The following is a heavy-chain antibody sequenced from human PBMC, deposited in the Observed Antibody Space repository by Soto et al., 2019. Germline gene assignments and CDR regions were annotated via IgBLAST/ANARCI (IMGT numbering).Heavy chain of an antibody. CDR3: ALCSEFGGYGGYFDY. Sequence: GASVKLSCKASGYTFTIYGIRWVRQAPGQGLEWMGWISAYNGNTNYAQKLRGRVTMTTDTSTSTAYMELRSLRSDDTAVYYCALCSEFGGYGGYFDYWGKAILVTVXS. D-gene: IGHD3-10*01. CDR2: ISAYNGNT. J-gene: IGHJ4*02. CDR1: GYTFTIYG. V-gene: IGHV1-18*01.